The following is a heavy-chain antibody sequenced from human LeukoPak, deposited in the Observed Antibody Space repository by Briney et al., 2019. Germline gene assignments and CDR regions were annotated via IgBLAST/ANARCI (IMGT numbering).Heavy chain of an antibody. J-gene: IGHJ5*02. Sequence: SETLFLTCTVPVGSIRSGSYYWSWIRQPSGKGLERIGRIYTSGSTNYQPYLKSRVTISVDTPKNQFSLKLSSVTAADTAVYYGARDRGYCTVPWGQGTLVTVSS. CDR3: ARDRGYCTVP. D-gene: IGHD2-8*01. CDR1: VGSIRSGSYY. CDR2: IYTSGST. V-gene: IGHV4-61*02.